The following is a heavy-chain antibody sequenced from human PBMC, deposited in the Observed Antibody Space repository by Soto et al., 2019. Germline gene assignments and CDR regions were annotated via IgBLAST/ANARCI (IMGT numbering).Heavy chain of an antibody. J-gene: IGHJ5*02. Sequence: RKGLEWVSAISGSGGSTYYADSVKGRFTISRDNSKNTLYLQMNSLRAEDTAVYYCAKDPLEGYCSGGSCYPNWFDPRGQGTLVTVSS. CDR2: ISGSGGST. D-gene: IGHD2-15*01. V-gene: IGHV3-23*01. CDR3: AKDPLEGYCSGGSCYPNWFDP.